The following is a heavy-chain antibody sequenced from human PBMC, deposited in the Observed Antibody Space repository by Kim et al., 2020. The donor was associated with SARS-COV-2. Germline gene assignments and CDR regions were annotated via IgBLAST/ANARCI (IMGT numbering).Heavy chain of an antibody. CDR2: IYTNGRT. Sequence: GGSLRLSCAASGFTVSSIYMSWVRQAPGKGLEWVSIIYTNGRTSYVDSVKGRFTTSRHSSKNTLYLQMNSLREEDTAVYYCASGSGSYKPLFDYLGQGTLVTVSS. CDR1: GFTVSSIY. J-gene: IGHJ4*02. CDR3: ASGSGSYKPLFDY. D-gene: IGHD1-26*01. V-gene: IGHV3-53*04.